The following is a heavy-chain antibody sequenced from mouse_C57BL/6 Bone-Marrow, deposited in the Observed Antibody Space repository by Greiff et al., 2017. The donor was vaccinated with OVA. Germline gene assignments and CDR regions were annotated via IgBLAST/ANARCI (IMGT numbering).Heavy chain of an antibody. D-gene: IGHD1-1*01. V-gene: IGHV1-39*01. CDR2: INPNYGTT. Sequence: VQLKQSGPELVKPGASVKISCKASGYSFTDYNMNWVQQSNGKSLEWIGVINPNYGTTSYNQKVKGKATLTGDQSSSTAYMQLNSLTSEDTAVYYCAIITTHYFDYWGQGTTLTVSS. CDR3: AIITTHYFDY. CDR1: GYSFTDYN. J-gene: IGHJ2*01.